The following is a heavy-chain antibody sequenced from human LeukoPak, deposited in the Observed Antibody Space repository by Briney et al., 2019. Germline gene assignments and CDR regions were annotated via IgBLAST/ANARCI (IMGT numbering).Heavy chain of an antibody. CDR1: GGSFSGYY. J-gene: IGHJ4*02. V-gene: IGHV4-34*01. D-gene: IGHD6-13*01. Sequence: PSETLSLTCAVYGGSFSGYYWSWIRQPPGKGLEWIGEINHSGSTNYNPSLKSRVTISVDTSKNQFSLKLSSVTAADTAVYYCARESIAAAELYFDYWGQGTLVTVSS. CDR3: ARESIAAAELYFDY. CDR2: INHSGST.